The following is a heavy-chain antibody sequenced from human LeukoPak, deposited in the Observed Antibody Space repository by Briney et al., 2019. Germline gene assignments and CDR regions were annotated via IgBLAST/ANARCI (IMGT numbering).Heavy chain of an antibody. CDR1: GGSFSGYY. V-gene: IGHV4-34*01. Sequence: PSETLSLTCAVYGGSFSGYYWSWIRQPPGKGLEWIGEINHSGSTNYNPSLKSRVTISVDTSKNQFSLKLSSVTAADTAVYYCARGTNRITMVRGVVITWGQGTLVTVSS. D-gene: IGHD3-10*01. J-gene: IGHJ5*02. CDR2: INHSGST. CDR3: ARGTNRITMVRGVVIT.